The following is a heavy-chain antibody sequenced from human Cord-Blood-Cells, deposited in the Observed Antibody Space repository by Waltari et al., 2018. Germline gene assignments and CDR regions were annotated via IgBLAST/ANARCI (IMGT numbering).Heavy chain of an antibody. V-gene: IGHV3-73*02. CDR2: IRSKANSYAT. CDR1: GFPFSGSA. J-gene: IGHJ4*02. D-gene: IGHD6-6*01. Sequence: EVQLVESGGGLVQPGGSLKLSCAASGFPFSGSAMHRVRQASGKGLEWVGRIRSKANSYATAYAASVKGRFTISRDDSKNTAYLQMNSLKTEDTAVYYCTSTNSSSFDYWGQGTLVTVSS. CDR3: TSTNSSSFDY.